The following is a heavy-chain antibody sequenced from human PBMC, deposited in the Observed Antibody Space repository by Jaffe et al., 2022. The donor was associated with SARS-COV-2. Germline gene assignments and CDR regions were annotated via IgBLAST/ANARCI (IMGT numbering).Heavy chain of an antibody. D-gene: IGHD3-9*01. CDR1: GFTFSNAW. Sequence: EVQLVESGGGLVKPGGSLRLSCAASGFTFSNAWMSWVRQAPGKGLEWVGRIKSKTDGGTTDYAAPVKGRFTISRDDSKNTLYLQMNSLKTEDTAVYYCTTDFDDILTGYYWIDNYWGQGTLVTVSS. V-gene: IGHV3-15*01. J-gene: IGHJ4*02. CDR3: TTDFDDILTGYYWIDNY. CDR2: IKSKTDGGTT.